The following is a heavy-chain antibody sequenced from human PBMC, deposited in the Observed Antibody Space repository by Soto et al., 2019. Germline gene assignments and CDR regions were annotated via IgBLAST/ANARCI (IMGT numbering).Heavy chain of an antibody. V-gene: IGHV1-69*13. D-gene: IGHD5-12*01. Sequence: VASVKVSCKASGGTFSSYAISWVRQAPGQGLEWMGGIIPIFGTANYAQKFQGRVTITADASTSTAYMELRSLRSDDTAVYYCALSGYDLEHPLGYWGQGTLVTVSS. J-gene: IGHJ4*02. CDR3: ALSGYDLEHPLGY. CDR2: IIPIFGTA. CDR1: GGTFSSYA.